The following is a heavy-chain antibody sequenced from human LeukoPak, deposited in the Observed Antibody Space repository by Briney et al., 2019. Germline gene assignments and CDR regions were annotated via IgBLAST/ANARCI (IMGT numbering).Heavy chain of an antibody. V-gene: IGHV3-66*01. Sequence: GGSLRLSCAASGFTISSNYMTWVRQAPGKGLEWDSVIYSGGSTYYADSVKGRLTTSRDNSKNTLYLQMNSLRAEDTAVYYCARIVAGGAFDIWGQGTMVTVSS. CDR1: GFTISSNY. J-gene: IGHJ3*02. D-gene: IGHD1-26*01. CDR2: IYSGGST. CDR3: ARIVAGGAFDI.